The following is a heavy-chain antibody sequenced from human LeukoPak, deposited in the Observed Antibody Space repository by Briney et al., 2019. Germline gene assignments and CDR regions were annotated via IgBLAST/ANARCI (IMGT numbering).Heavy chain of an antibody. D-gene: IGHD2-2*01. CDR2: IWYDGSNK. V-gene: IGHV3-33*06. Sequence: GGSLRLSCAASGFTFSSYGMHWVRQAPGKGLEWVAVIWYDGSNKYYADSVKGRFTISRDSSKNTLYLLMNSLRSEDTAVYYCAKGGGPYHLPTDYWGQGTLVTVSS. J-gene: IGHJ4*02. CDR1: GFTFSSYG. CDR3: AKGGGPYHLPTDY.